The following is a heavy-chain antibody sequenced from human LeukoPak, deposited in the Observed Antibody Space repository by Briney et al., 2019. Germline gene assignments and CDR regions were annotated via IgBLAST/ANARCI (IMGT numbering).Heavy chain of an antibody. D-gene: IGHD5-24*01. J-gene: IGHJ4*02. V-gene: IGHV4-34*01. CDR3: ARNSKAGRGDY. Sequence: PGGSLRLSCAASGFTFSSYGMHWVRQPPGKGLEWIGEINHSGSTNYNPSLKSRVTISVDTSKNQFSLKLSSVTAADTAVYYCARNSKAGRGDYWGQGTLVTVSS. CDR1: GFTFSSYG. CDR2: INHSGST.